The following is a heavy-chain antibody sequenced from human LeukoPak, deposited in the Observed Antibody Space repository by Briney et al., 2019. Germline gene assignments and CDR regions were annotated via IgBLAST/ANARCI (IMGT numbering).Heavy chain of an antibody. Sequence: SETLYLTCTVSGGSISSYYWSWIRQPPGKGLEWIGYIYYSGSTNYNPSLKSRVTISVDTSKNQFSLKLSSVTAADTAVYYCARGRDGDSDAFDIWGQGTMVTVSS. V-gene: IGHV4-59*01. D-gene: IGHD4-17*01. CDR1: GGSISSYY. CDR2: IYYSGST. J-gene: IGHJ3*02. CDR3: ARGRDGDSDAFDI.